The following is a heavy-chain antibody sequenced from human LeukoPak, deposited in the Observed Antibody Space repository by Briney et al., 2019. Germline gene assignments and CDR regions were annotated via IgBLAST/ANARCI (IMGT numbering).Heavy chain of an antibody. CDR2: IRSRGITI. CDR3: ARGDTVFDY. Sequence: GGSLRLSCAASGFTFSSYEMNWVRQAPGKGLEWVSYIRSRGITIYYADSVKGRFTISRDNAKNSLSLQMSSLRAEDTAVYYCARGDTVFDYWGQGTLVTVSS. D-gene: IGHD3-16*01. J-gene: IGHJ4*02. CDR1: GFTFSSYE. V-gene: IGHV3-48*03.